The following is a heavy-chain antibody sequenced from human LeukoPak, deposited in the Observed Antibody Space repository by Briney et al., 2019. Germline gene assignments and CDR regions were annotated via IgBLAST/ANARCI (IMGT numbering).Heavy chain of an antibody. Sequence: GGSLRLSCAASGFTFSNFGMHWVRQAPGKGLEWVTFIRYDGSNKYYAESVKGRFTISRDDSKSTLYLQMNNLKTEDTAMYYCAKGPYIVVVPAAVYSFDFWGQGTLVTVSS. CDR3: AKGPYIVVVPAAVYSFDF. CDR1: GFTFSNFG. CDR2: IRYDGSNK. D-gene: IGHD2-2*01. J-gene: IGHJ4*02. V-gene: IGHV3-30*02.